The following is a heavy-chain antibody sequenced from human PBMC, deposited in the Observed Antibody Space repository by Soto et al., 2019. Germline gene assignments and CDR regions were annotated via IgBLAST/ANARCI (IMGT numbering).Heavy chain of an antibody. CDR1: GFTLSSYW. D-gene: IGHD3-10*01. J-gene: IGHJ4*02. Sequence: EVQLVKSGGGLVQPGGSLRLSCAASGFTLSSYWMGWVRQAPGKGLEWVANIKQDGSERYYVDSVKGRFTISRDNAKNSLYLQMNSLRAEDTAVYYCARDGAGFDYWGQGILVTVSS. V-gene: IGHV3-7*03. CDR2: IKQDGSER. CDR3: ARDGAGFDY.